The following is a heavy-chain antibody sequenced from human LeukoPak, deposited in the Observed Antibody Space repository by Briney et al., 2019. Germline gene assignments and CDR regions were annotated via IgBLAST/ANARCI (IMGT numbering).Heavy chain of an antibody. CDR1: GGSISSSSYY. J-gene: IGHJ4*02. V-gene: IGHV4-39*07. CDR2: IDYSGST. Sequence: SETLSLTCTVSGGSISSSSYYWGWIRQPPGKGLEWIGSIDYSGSTYYNPSLKSRATISIDTSKNQFSLKLSSVTAADTAVFYCAREYTLYRSGWFLDFWGQGTVVTVSS. D-gene: IGHD6-19*01. CDR3: AREYTLYRSGWFLDF.